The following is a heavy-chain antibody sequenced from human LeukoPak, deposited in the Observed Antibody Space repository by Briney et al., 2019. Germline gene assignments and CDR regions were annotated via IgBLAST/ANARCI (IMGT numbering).Heavy chain of an antibody. J-gene: IGHJ4*02. V-gene: IGHV1-69*13. CDR2: IIPIFGTA. Sequence: ASVKVSCKASGGTFSSYAISWVRQAPGQGLEWMGGIIPIFGTANYAQKFQGRVTITADESTSTAYMELSSLRSEDTAVYYCAGRYYDILTGYADGEYYFDYWGQGTLVTVS. D-gene: IGHD3-9*01. CDR3: AGRYYDILTGYADGEYYFDY. CDR1: GGTFSSYA.